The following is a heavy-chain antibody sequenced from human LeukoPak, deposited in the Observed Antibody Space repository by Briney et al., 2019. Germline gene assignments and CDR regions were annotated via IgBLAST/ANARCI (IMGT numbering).Heavy chain of an antibody. CDR3: AKEGGA. D-gene: IGHD3-16*01. V-gene: IGHV3-23*01. J-gene: IGHJ5*02. CDR1: GFVFSSYT. CDR2: IGGRGGST. Sequence: GGSLRLSCEASGFVFSSYTMTWVRQAPGQGLEWVSAIGGRGGSTYYADSVKGRVITSRDNSKNTVSLQMNSLRSDDTAIYYCAKEGGAWGQGTLVVVSS.